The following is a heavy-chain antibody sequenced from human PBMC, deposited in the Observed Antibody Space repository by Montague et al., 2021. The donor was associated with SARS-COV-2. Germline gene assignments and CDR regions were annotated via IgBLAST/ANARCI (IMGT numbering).Heavy chain of an antibody. Sequence: SETLSLTCTVSGGSISSDYWTWIRQPPGKGLEWIGFVYYRGNTXXXPSXGGRVTISVDTFSNHFSLTLSSVTAADTAIYYCARHYDHSSRVDSWGQGTLVTVSS. CDR3: ARHYDHSSRVDS. CDR2: VYYRGNT. V-gene: IGHV4-59*08. CDR1: GGSISSDY. D-gene: IGHD3-16*01. J-gene: IGHJ4*02.